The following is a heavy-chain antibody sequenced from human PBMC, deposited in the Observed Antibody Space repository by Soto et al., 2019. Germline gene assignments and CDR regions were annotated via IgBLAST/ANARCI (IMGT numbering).Heavy chain of an antibody. CDR1: GYTFTSYD. CDR3: AAERDDSSGYQQLYYYGMDV. CDR2: IVVGSGNT. V-gene: IGHV1-58*02. Sequence: SVKVSCKASGYTFTSYDINWVRQARGQRLEWIGWIVVGSGNTNYAQKFQERVTITRDMSTSTAYMELSSLRSEDTAVYYCAAERDDSSGYQQLYYYGMDVWGQGTTVTVSS. D-gene: IGHD3-22*01. J-gene: IGHJ6*02.